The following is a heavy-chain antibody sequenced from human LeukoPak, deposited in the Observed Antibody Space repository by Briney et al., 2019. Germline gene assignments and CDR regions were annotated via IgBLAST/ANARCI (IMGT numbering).Heavy chain of an antibody. CDR2: IWYDGSNT. J-gene: IGHJ4*02. D-gene: IGHD4-17*01. Sequence: PGGSLRLSCAASGFSFSTYDMHWVRQAPGGGLEWVAVIWYDGSNTYYADSVKGRFTISRDNSKNTLYLQMNSLRAEDTALYYCARDWDHDYGDKSPQGVCWGQGTLVTVSS. CDR1: GFSFSTYD. V-gene: IGHV3-33*01. CDR3: ARDWDHDYGDKSPQGVC.